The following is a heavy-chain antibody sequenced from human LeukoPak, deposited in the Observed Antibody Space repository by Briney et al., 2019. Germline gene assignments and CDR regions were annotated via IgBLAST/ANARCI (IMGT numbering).Heavy chain of an antibody. V-gene: IGHV3-23*01. Sequence: GGSLRLSCVASGFTFSSYAMSWVRQAPGKGLERVSGTRGSGGSTYYADSVKGRFTISKDNSKNTLYLQMNSLRAEDTAVYYCAKTLDYGGNEGFDYWGQGTPVTVSS. CDR1: GFTFSSYA. D-gene: IGHD4-23*01. CDR3: AKTLDYGGNEGFDY. CDR2: TRGSGGST. J-gene: IGHJ4*02.